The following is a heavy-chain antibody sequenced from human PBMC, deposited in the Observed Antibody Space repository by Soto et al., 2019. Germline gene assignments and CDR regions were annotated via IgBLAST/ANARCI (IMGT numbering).Heavy chain of an antibody. Sequence: TLSLTCTVSGGSISSGDYYWSWISQPPGKGLEWIGYIYYSGSTYYSPSLKSRVTISVDTSKNQFYLKLSSVTAADTAVYYCARNQYCSGHRCYSYYYYGMDVWGQGTTVS. CDR2: IYYSGST. CDR1: GGSISSGDYY. D-gene: IGHD2-15*01. V-gene: IGHV4-30-4*01. CDR3: ARNQYCSGHRCYSYYYYGMDV. J-gene: IGHJ6*02.